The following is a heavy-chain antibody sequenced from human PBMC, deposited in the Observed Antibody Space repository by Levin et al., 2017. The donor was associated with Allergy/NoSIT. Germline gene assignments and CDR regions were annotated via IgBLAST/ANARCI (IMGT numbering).Heavy chain of an antibody. CDR2: IYPADSDT. D-gene: IGHD2-21*01. V-gene: IGHV5-51*01. J-gene: IGHJ6*02. Sequence: GGSLRLSCKGSGYIFISYWIGWVRQMPGKGLEWMGIIYPADSDTRYSPSFQGQVTISADNSISTAYLQWSSLKASDTANYYCARSGGDASSAPYYYYGMDVWGQGTTVTVSS. CDR1: GYIFISYW. CDR3: ARSGGDASSAPYYYYGMDV.